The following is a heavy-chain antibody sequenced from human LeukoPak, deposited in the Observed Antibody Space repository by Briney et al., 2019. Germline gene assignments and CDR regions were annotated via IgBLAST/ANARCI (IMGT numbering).Heavy chain of an antibody. V-gene: IGHV3-21*01. Sequence: SGGSLRLSRAASGFTFSSYSMNWVRQAPGKGLEWVSSISSSSSYIYYADSVKGRFTISRDNAKNSLYLQMNSLRAEDTAVYYCARDKKRYSSGWYFDAFDIWGQGTMVTVSS. J-gene: IGHJ3*02. CDR2: ISSSSSYI. D-gene: IGHD6-19*01. CDR1: GFTFSSYS. CDR3: ARDKKRYSSGWYFDAFDI.